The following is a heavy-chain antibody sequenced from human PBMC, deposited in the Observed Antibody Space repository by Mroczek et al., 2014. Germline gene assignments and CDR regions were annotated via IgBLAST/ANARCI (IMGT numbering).Heavy chain of an antibody. Sequence: GKKPGTSVKVSCKASGFTFTSSAVQWVRQARGQRLEWIGWIVVGSGNTNYAQKFQERVTITRDMSTSTAYMELSSLRSEDTAVYYCAAQQPFSGRASLRADRHGGDYYYYGMDVWGQGTTVTVSS. J-gene: IGHJ6*02. CDR3: AAQQPFSGRASLRADRHGGDYYYYGMDV. D-gene: IGHD3-10*01. CDR2: IVVGSGNT. CDR1: GFTFTSSA. V-gene: IGHV1-58*01.